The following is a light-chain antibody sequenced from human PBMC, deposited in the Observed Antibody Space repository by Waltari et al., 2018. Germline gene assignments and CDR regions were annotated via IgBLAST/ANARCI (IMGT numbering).Light chain of an antibody. Sequence: QSALTQPASVSGSPGQSITISCSGLGRPAGASESVSWHQHHPDKAPQVIIYDVTHRPSGVSDRFSASKSANTASLTISRLQPEDEADYYCSSQTLDGLVLFGGGTRLTVL. V-gene: IGLV2-14*03. CDR3: SSQTLDGLVL. J-gene: IGLJ2*01. CDR2: DVT. CDR1: GRPAGASES.